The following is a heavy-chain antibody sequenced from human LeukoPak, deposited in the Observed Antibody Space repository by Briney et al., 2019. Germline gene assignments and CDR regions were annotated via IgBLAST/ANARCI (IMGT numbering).Heavy chain of an antibody. CDR2: VYYSGSA. J-gene: IGHJ4*02. CDR1: GGSISSYY. CDR3: ARKPIINNAWYYFDY. V-gene: IGHV4-39*07. D-gene: IGHD1/OR15-1a*01. Sequence: SETLSLTCTVSGGSISSYYWGWIRQPPGKGLEWIGNVYYSGSAYYNPSLKSRVTMSVDTSKNQLSLKLSSVTAADTAVYYCARKPIINNAWYYFDYWGQGTLVTVSS.